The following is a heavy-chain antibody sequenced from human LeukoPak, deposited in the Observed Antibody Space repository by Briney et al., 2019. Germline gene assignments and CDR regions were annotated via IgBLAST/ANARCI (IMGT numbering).Heavy chain of an antibody. CDR3: ARDQEGFDY. Sequence: ASVKVSCKASGYTFTSNYIHWVRQAPGQGLEWMGMTYPRDGSTSYAQKFQGRVTVARDTSTSTVHMELSGLRSEDTAVYYCARDQEGFDYWGQGTLVTVSS. CDR1: GYTFTSNY. CDR2: TYPRDGST. J-gene: IGHJ4*02. V-gene: IGHV1-46*01.